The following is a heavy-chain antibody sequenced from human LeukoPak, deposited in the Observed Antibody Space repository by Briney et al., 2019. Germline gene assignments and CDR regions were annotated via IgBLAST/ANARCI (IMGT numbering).Heavy chain of an antibody. Sequence: SETLSLTCAVYGGSFSGYYWSWIRQPPGKGLEWIGYTSYSGSTNYNPSFKSRVTISVETSKTQYSLKLSSVTAADTAVYYCARYYFDRSGFYLLDYWGQGTLVTVSS. CDR2: TSYSGST. D-gene: IGHD3-22*01. J-gene: IGHJ4*02. V-gene: IGHV4-59*08. CDR3: ARYYFDRSGFYLLDY. CDR1: GGSFSGYY.